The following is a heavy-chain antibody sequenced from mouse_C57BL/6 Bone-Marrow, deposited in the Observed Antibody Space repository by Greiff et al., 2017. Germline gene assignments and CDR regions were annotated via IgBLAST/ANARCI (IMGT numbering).Heavy chain of an antibody. J-gene: IGHJ4*01. V-gene: IGHV5-6*01. CDR1: GFTFSSYG. Sequence: VQGVESGGDLVKPGGSLKLSCAASGFTFSSYGMSWVRQTPDKRLEWVATISSGGSYTYYPDSVKGRFTISRDNAKNTLYLQMSSLKSEDTAMYYCPSSWDYWGQGTSVTVSS. CDR3: PSSWDY. CDR2: ISSGGSYT.